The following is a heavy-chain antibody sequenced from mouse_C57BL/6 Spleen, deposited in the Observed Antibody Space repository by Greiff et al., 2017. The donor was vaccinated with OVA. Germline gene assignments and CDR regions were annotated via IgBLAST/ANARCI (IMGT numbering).Heavy chain of an antibody. J-gene: IGHJ4*01. V-gene: IGHV1-81*01. CDR3: AREGLEGAMDY. Sequence: QVQLQQSGAELARPGASVKLSCKASGYTFTSYGISWVKQRPGQGLEWIGEIYPRSGNTYYNEKFKGKATLTADKSSSPAYMELRSLTSEDSAVYFCAREGLEGAMDYWGQGTSVTVSS. CDR1: GYTFTSYG. CDR2: IYPRSGNT. D-gene: IGHD3-3*01.